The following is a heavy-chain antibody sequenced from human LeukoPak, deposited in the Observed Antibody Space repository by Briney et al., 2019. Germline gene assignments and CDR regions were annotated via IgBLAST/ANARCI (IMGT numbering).Heavy chain of an antibody. Sequence: ASVKVSCKASGYTFTSYYMHWVRQAPGQGLELMGIINPSGGSTSYAQKFQGRVTMTRDMSTSTVYMELSSLRSEDTAVYYCTVTYAIAGFDYWGQGTLVTVSS. J-gene: IGHJ4*02. CDR1: GYTFTSYY. V-gene: IGHV1-46*01. CDR2: INPSGGST. D-gene: IGHD2-2*01. CDR3: TVTYAIAGFDY.